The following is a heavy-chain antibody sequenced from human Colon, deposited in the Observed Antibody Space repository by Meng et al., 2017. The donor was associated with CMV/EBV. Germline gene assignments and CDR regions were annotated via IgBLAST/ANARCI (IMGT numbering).Heavy chain of an antibody. D-gene: IGHD1-7*01. Sequence: GGSLRLSCAASGFTSTIYAMNWVRQAPGKGLEWVAVIWYDGNDKYYADSVKGRFIISRDNSKNTLYLQMNSLRAEDTGVYYCAKDISPVGGSTGYHGMDVWGQGTTVTVSS. CDR1: GFTSTIYA. CDR3: AKDISPVGGSTGYHGMDV. CDR2: IWYDGNDK. J-gene: IGHJ6*02. V-gene: IGHV3-33*06.